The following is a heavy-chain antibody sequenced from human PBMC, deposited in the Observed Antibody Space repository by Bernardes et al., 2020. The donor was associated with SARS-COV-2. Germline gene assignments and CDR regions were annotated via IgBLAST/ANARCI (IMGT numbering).Heavy chain of an antibody. CDR3: ARLNYGLDV. CDR2: IRQDGSEK. CDR1: GFAFGTYW. J-gene: IGHJ6*02. Sequence: GWSLRLSCAASGFAFGTYWMSWVRQAPGKGLEWVANIRQDGSEKYSVASVKGRFAISRDNTKNSLYLQMNSLRAEDTAVYYCARLNYGLDVWGQGTTVTVSS. V-gene: IGHV3-7*03.